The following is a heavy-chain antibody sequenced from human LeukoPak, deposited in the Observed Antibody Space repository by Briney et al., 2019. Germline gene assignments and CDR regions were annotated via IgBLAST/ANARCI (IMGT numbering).Heavy chain of an antibody. V-gene: IGHV3-23*01. Sequence: GGSLSLSCAASGFIFSSYAMSWVRQAPGKGLEWVSGISGSGGSTYYADSVKGRFTISRDNSKNTLYLQMNSLRAEDTAVYYCAKDRAEMATISAFDPWRQGTLVTVSS. D-gene: IGHD5-24*01. CDR3: AKDRAEMATISAFDP. J-gene: IGHJ5*02. CDR2: ISGSGGST. CDR1: GFIFSSYA.